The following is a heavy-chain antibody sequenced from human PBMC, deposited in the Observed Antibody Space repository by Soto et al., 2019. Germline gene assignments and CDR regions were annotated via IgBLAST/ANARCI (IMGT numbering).Heavy chain of an antibody. CDR2: IWYDGSEI. V-gene: IGHV3-33*01. CDR3: ARVEPTGVTGILH. Sequence: QVQLVESGGGVVQPGTSLRLSCITSGFTFSTHGMHWVRQAPGKGLEWMALIWYDGSEIYYADSVKGRFTISRDNSKNTVFLEMNSLRVEDTAVYFCARVEPTGVTGILHWGQGTLVTVS. J-gene: IGHJ4*02. D-gene: IGHD2-21*02. CDR1: GFTFSTHG.